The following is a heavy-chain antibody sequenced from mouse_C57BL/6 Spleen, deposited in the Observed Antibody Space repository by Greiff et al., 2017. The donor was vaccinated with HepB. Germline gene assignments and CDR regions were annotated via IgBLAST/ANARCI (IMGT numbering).Heavy chain of an antibody. CDR1: GYTFTSYG. CDR2: IYPRSGNT. J-gene: IGHJ2*01. Sequence: QVQLQQSGAELARPGASVKLSCKASGYTFTSYGISWVKQRTGQGLEWIGEIYPRSGNTYYNEKFKGKATLTADKSSSTAYMELRSLTSEDSAVYFCARGYYGSSYGSYFDYWGQGTTLTVSS. CDR3: ARGYYGSSYGSYFDY. D-gene: IGHD1-1*01. V-gene: IGHV1-81*01.